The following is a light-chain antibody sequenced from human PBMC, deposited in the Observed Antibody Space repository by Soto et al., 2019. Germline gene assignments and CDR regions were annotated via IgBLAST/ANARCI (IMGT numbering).Light chain of an antibody. V-gene: IGKV3-20*01. J-gene: IGKJ4*01. CDR2: GAS. CDR1: QSVSSSY. CDR3: EQYGSS. Sequence: EIVLTQSPGTLSLSPGERATLSCRASQSVSSSYLAWYQQKPGQAPRLLIYGASSRATGIPDRFSGSGSRTDFTLTTSRREPEDFAVYYCEQYGSSFGGGTKVDIK.